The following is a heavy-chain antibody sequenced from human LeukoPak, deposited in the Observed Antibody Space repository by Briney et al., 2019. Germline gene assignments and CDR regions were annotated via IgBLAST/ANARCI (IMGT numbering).Heavy chain of an antibody. V-gene: IGHV1-2*02. CDR1: GYTFTGYY. CDR3: ARGGWGSSPYFDY. Sequence: ASVKVSCKTSGYTFTGYYMHWVRQAPGQGLEWMGSVDPNTGDTNYPQNFQGRVTMTRDTSISTAYMELSSLRYDGTAVYYCARGGWGSSPYFDYWGQGTLVTVSS. CDR2: VDPNTGDT. D-gene: IGHD6-6*01. J-gene: IGHJ4*02.